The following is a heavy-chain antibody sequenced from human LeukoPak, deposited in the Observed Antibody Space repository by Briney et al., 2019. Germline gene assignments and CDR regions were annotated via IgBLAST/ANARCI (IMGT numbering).Heavy chain of an antibody. CDR3: ARDGSGSYYTSLHDY. J-gene: IGHJ4*02. Sequence: PGRSLRLSCAASGFTFSSYGMHWVRQAPGKGLEWVAVISYDGSNKYYADSVKGRFTISRDNSKNTLYLQMNSLRAEDTAVYYCARDGSGSYYTSLHDYWGQGTLVTVSS. CDR2: ISYDGSNK. D-gene: IGHD3-10*01. CDR1: GFTFSSYG. V-gene: IGHV3-30*03.